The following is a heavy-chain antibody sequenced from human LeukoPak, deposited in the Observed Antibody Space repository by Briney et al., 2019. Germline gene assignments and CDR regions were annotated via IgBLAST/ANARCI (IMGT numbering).Heavy chain of an antibody. Sequence: ASVKVSCKASGYTFTSYGISWVRQAPGQGREWVGWISAYNGNTNYAQKLQGRVTMTTDTSTSTAYMELRSLRSDDTAVYYCARRYYYDSSGYYSHFDYWGQGTLVTVSS. CDR3: ARRYYYDSSGYYSHFDY. CDR1: GYTFTSYG. V-gene: IGHV1-18*01. D-gene: IGHD3-22*01. CDR2: ISAYNGNT. J-gene: IGHJ4*02.